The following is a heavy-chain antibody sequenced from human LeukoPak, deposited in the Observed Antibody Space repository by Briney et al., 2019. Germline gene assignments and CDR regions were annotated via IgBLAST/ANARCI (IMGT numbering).Heavy chain of an antibody. CDR2: IYPGDSDT. J-gene: IGHJ4*02. V-gene: IGHV5-51*01. Sequence: GESLKISCKTSGYIFTSYWIGWVRQMPGKGLEWMGIIYPGDSDTRYSPSFQGQVTISADRSINTAYLQWSSLKSSDTAMYYCARRRGCSSSACPPDYWGQGTLVTVSS. CDR1: GYIFTSYW. CDR3: ARRRGCSSSACPPDY. D-gene: IGHD2-2*01.